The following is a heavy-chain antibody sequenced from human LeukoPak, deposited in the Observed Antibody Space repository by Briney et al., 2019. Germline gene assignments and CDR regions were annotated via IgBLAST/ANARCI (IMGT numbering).Heavy chain of an antibody. CDR2: ISYDGSNK. V-gene: IGHV3-30*04. J-gene: IGHJ4*02. Sequence: PGGSLRLSRAASGFTFSMYAMYWVRQAPGKGLEWVAVISYDGSNKYYGDSVKGRFTISRDNSKNTLYLQMNSLRAEDTALYYCARDRDYYYGSGSYSLGPSDYWGQGTLVTVSS. D-gene: IGHD3-10*01. CDR1: GFTFSMYA. CDR3: ARDRDYYYGSGSYSLGPSDY.